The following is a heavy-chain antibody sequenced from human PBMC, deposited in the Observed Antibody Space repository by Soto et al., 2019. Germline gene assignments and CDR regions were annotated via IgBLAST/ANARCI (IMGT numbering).Heavy chain of an antibody. V-gene: IGHV3-33*01. CDR2: IVNDGSDR. CDR1: GFTFSRYG. J-gene: IGHJ3*02. Sequence: GGSLRLSCVGSGFTFSRYGMHWLRQAPGEGLEWMAVIVNDGSDRDYAASVAGRFTISRDNSKNTLYLQMDNLGVDDTAVYYCARDLRSSSHPFDIWGQGTMVTVSS. CDR3: ARDLRSSSHPFDI. D-gene: IGHD6-13*01.